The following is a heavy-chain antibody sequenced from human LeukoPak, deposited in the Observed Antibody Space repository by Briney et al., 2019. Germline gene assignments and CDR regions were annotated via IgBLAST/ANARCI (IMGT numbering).Heavy chain of an antibody. V-gene: IGHV4-39*01. D-gene: IGHD4-23*01. CDR2: IYYSGST. J-gene: IGHJ4*02. CDR1: GGSISSSSYY. Sequence: TETLSLTCTVSGGSISSSSYYWGWIRQPPGKGPEWIGSIYYSGSTYYNPSLKSRVTISVDTSKNQFSLKLSSVTAADTAVYYCASLDYGGNSKTTDYWGQGTLVTVSS. CDR3: ASLDYGGNSKTTDY.